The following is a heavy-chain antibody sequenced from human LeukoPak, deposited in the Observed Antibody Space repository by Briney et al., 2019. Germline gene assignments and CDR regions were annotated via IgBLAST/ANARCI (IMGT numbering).Heavy chain of an antibody. CDR1: GFTFSIYP. V-gene: IGHV3-30-3*01. J-gene: IGHJ4*02. D-gene: IGHD3-10*01. Sequence: PGGSLRLACAAAGFTFSIYPMHWVRQPPGKGLEWVAVIGYDGIEKYYGDSVWGRFSISRDDSKKTLYLQMGSLTGEDTAVYYCARDPRTGPPDYFDFWGQGTLVTVSS. CDR2: IGYDGIEK. CDR3: ARDPRTGPPDYFDF.